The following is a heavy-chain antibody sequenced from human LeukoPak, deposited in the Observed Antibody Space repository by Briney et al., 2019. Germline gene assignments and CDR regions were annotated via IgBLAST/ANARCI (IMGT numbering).Heavy chain of an antibody. Sequence: SETLPLTCTVSGYSISSGYYWGWIRQPPGKGLEWIGSIYQSGSTYYNPSLKSRVTISVDTSKNQFSLKLSSVTAADTALYYCARNNSMDCSGGRCYSNWFDPWGQGTLVTVSS. J-gene: IGHJ5*02. CDR1: GYSISSGYY. CDR3: ARNNSMDCSGGRCYSNWFDP. D-gene: IGHD2-15*01. V-gene: IGHV4-38-2*02. CDR2: IYQSGST.